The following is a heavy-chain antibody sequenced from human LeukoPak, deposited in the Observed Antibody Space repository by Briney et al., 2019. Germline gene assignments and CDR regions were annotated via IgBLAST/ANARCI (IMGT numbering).Heavy chain of an antibody. Sequence: LSGGSLRLSCAASGFTFSSYWMSWVRQAPGKGLEWVANIKQDGSEKYYVDSVKGRFTISRDNSKNTLYLQMNSLRAEDTAVYYCARAYYSSPFDYWGQGTLVTVSS. J-gene: IGHJ4*02. CDR1: GFTFSSYW. V-gene: IGHV3-7*01. CDR3: ARAYYSSPFDY. D-gene: IGHD6-13*01. CDR2: IKQDGSEK.